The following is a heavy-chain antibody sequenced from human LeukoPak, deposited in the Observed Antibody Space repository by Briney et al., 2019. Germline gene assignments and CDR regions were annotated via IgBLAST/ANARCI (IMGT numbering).Heavy chain of an antibody. Sequence: SQTLSLTCTVSGGSISSGDYYWNWIRQPPGKGLEWIGHIYYSGSTYYNPSLKSRVTISVDTSRNQFSLKLSSVTAADTAVYYCAREKAWLAAADYWGQRTLVTVSS. CDR2: IYYSGST. CDR1: GGSISSGDYY. CDR3: AREKAWLAAADY. V-gene: IGHV4-30-4*01. D-gene: IGHD6-13*01. J-gene: IGHJ4*02.